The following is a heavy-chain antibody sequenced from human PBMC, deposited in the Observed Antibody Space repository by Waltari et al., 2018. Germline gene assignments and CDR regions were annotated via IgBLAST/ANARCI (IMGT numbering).Heavy chain of an antibody. V-gene: IGHV3-30-3*01. CDR1: GFTFSSYA. Sequence: QVQLVESGGGVVQPGRSLRLSCAASGFTFSSYAMHWVRQAPGKGLEWVAVISYDGSNKYYADSVKGRFTISRDNSKNTLYLQMNSLRAEDTAVYYCARGEDAFDIWGQGTMVTVSS. CDR2: ISYDGSNK. J-gene: IGHJ3*02. CDR3: ARGEDAFDI.